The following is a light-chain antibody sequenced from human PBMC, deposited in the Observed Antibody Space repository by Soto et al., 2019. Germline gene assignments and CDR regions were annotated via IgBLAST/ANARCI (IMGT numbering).Light chain of an antibody. CDR2: DVS. CDR1: QNTRDC. Sequence: DTQMTQSPSSVSASVGDKLTITCRASQNTRDCVAWYQQKPGQAPKLLIYDVSKLFTGVPSRFSGSGSGRDFTLTITGLQPDDFATYFCQNYENYRWTFGQGTKVDIK. J-gene: IGKJ1*01. V-gene: IGKV1-5*01. CDR3: QNYENYRWT.